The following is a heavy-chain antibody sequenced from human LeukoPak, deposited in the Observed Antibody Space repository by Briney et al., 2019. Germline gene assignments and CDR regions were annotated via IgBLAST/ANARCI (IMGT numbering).Heavy chain of an antibody. CDR2: ISYDGSNK. V-gene: IGHV3-30-3*01. CDR3: ARGVRYCSSTSCYFRAFDI. D-gene: IGHD2-2*01. J-gene: IGHJ3*02. CDR1: GFTFSSYA. Sequence: PGRSLRLSCAASGFTFSSYAMHWVRQAPGKGLEWVAVISYDGSNKYYADSVKGRFTISRGNSKNTLYLQMNSLRAEDTAVYYCARGVRYCSSTSCYFRAFDIWGQGTMVTVSS.